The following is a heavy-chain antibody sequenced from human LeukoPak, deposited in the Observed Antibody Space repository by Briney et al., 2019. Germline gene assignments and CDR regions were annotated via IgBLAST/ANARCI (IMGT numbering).Heavy chain of an antibody. CDR1: GFTFSSYS. Sequence: GGSLRLSCAASGFTFSSYSMNWVRQAPGKGLEWVSYISSSSSTIYYADSVKGRFTISRDNAKNSLHLQMNSLRAEDTAVYYCARDGYSYGYFYYYYYMDVWGKGTTVTVSS. D-gene: IGHD5-18*01. J-gene: IGHJ6*03. V-gene: IGHV3-48*04. CDR3: ARDGYSYGYFYYYYYMDV. CDR2: ISSSSSTI.